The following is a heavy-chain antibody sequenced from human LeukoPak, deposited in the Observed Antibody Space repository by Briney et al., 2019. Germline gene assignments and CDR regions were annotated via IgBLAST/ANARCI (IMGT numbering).Heavy chain of an antibody. CDR1: AYSISSGYY. V-gene: IGHV4-4*07. CDR3: ARLRRLDLSLGRRYYFDY. Sequence: PSETLSLTCTVSAYSISSGYYWGWIRQPAGKGLEWIGRTHTSGSTNYNPSLKSRVTMSVDTSKNQFSLKLTSVTAADTAVYYCARLRRLDLSLGRRYYFDYWGQGTLVTVSS. D-gene: IGHD3-16*01. CDR2: THTSGST. J-gene: IGHJ4*02.